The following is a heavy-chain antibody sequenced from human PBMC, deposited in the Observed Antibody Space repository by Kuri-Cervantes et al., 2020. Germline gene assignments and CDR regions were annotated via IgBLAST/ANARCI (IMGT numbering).Heavy chain of an antibody. CDR3: ARSGHRWGPAAIPEFDY. CDR1: GGSITSHS. Sequence: SETLSLTCTVSGGSITSHSWTWIRQTPGRGLQWIGYLDNGGSTNYNPSLESRVTLSVDRSKNQFSLRLSSVTAADTAVCYCARSGHRWGPAAIPEFDYWGQGTLVTVSS. D-gene: IGHD2-2*01. V-gene: IGHV4-59*11. CDR2: LDNGGST. J-gene: IGHJ4*02.